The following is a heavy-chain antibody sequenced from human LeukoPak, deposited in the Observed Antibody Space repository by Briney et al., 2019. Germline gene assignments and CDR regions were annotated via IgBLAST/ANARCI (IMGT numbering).Heavy chain of an antibody. J-gene: IGHJ6*02. CDR2: IIPILGIA. CDR3: AGDRPDSSGYYYYYYGMDV. CDR1: GGTFSSYA. V-gene: IGHV1-69*04. Sequence: SVKVSCKASGGTFSSYAISWVRQAPGQGLEWMGRIIPILGIANYAQKFQGRVTITADKSTSTAYMELSSLRSEDTAVYYCAGDRPDSSGYYYYYYGMDVWGQGTTVTVSS. D-gene: IGHD3-22*01.